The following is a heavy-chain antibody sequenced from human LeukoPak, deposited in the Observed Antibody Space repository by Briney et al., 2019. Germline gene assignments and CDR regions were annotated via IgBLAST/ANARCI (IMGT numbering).Heavy chain of an antibody. CDR3: ARVVSYYYDSSGPDHDY. CDR2: ISYDGSNK. D-gene: IGHD3-22*01. V-gene: IGHV3-30-3*01. CDR1: GFTFSSYA. J-gene: IGHJ4*02. Sequence: GGSLRLSCAASGFTFSSYAMHWVRQAPGKGLEWVAVISYDGSNKYYADSVKGRFTISRDNSENTLYLQMNSLRAEDTAVYYCARVVSYYYDSSGPDHDYWGQGTLVTVSS.